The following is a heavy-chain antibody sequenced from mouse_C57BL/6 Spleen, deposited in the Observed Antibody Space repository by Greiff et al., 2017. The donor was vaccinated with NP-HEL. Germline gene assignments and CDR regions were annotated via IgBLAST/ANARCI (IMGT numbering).Heavy chain of an antibody. D-gene: IGHD2-3*01. J-gene: IGHJ4*01. CDR2: IDPANGNT. Sequence: VQLKESVAELVRPGASVKLSCTASGFNIKNTYMHWVKQRPEQGLEWIGRIDPANGNTKYAPKFQGKATITADTSSNTAYLQLSSLTSEDTAIYYCARWLLRTGDAMDYWGQGTSVTVSS. V-gene: IGHV14-3*01. CDR3: ARWLLRTGDAMDY. CDR1: GFNIKNTY.